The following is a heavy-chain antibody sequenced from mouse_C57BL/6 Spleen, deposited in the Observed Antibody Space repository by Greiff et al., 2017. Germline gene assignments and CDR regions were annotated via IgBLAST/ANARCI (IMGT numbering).Heavy chain of an antibody. CDR2: IYPGDGDT. Sequence: VQLQESGPELVKPGASVKISCKASGYAFSSSWMHWVKQRPGKGLEWIGRIYPGDGDTNYNGKFKGKATLTADKSSSTAYMQLSSLTSEDSAVYFCARTDYDYAMDYWGQGTSVTVSS. CDR1: GYAFSSSW. CDR3: ARTDYDYAMDY. D-gene: IGHD1-1*02. J-gene: IGHJ4*01. V-gene: IGHV1-82*01.